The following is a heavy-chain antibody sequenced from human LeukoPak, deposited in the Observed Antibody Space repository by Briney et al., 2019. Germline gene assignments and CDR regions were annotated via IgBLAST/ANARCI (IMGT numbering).Heavy chain of an antibody. CDR2: INPNSGGT. V-gene: IGHV1-2*02. Sequence: ASVKVSCKASGYTFTGYYMHWVRQAPGQGLEWMGWINPNSGGTNYAQKFQGRVTMTRDTSISTAYMELSRLRSDDTAVYYCAREGLLWFGELSPAQGSLVPWGQGTLVTVSS. CDR1: GYTFTGYY. D-gene: IGHD3-10*01. J-gene: IGHJ5*02. CDR3: AREGLLWFGELSPAQGSLVP.